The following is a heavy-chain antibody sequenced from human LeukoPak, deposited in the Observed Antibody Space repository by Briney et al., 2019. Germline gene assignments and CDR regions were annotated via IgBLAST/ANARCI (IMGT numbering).Heavy chain of an antibody. CDR1: GFTFSTYW. CDR2: ISYDGSNK. J-gene: IGHJ4*02. Sequence: GGSLRLSCATSGFTFSTYWMYWVRQAPGKGLEWVAVISYDGSNKYYAGSVKGRFTISRDNSKSTLYLQMNSLRAEDTAVYYCAKDPDCSGGSCYSSPGYWGQGTLVTVSS. V-gene: IGHV3-30*18. CDR3: AKDPDCSGGSCYSSPGY. D-gene: IGHD2-15*01.